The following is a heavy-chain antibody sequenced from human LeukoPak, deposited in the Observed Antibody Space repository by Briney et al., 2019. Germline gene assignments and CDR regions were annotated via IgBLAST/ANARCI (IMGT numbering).Heavy chain of an antibody. CDR1: GFTFSSYS. CDR3: ARDLTVTTEY. Sequence: GGSLRLSCAASGFTFSSYSMNWVRQAPGKGLEWVSSISSSSSYIYYADSVKGRFTISRDNAKNSLYLQMNSLRAEDTAVNYCARDLTVTTEYWGQGTLVTVSS. D-gene: IGHD4-17*01. V-gene: IGHV3-21*01. J-gene: IGHJ4*02. CDR2: ISSSSSYI.